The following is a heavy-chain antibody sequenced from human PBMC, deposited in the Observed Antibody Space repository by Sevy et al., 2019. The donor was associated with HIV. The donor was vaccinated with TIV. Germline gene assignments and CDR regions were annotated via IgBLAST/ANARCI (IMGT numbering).Heavy chain of an antibody. CDR3: ANFDCGGDCNG. V-gene: IGHV3-74*01. J-gene: IGHJ4*02. CDR2: INMDGTST. Sequence: GGSLRLSCAASGFNFNIYWMHWVRQAPGEGLVWVSLINMDGTSTSYADSVKGRFTISRDNAQNTLFLQMNSLSAEDTAVYYCANFDCGGDCNGWGQGTLVTVSS. CDR1: GFNFNIYW. D-gene: IGHD2-21*02.